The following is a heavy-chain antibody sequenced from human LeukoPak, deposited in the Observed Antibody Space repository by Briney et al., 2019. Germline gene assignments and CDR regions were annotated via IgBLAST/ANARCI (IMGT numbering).Heavy chain of an antibody. J-gene: IGHJ4*02. D-gene: IGHD6-19*01. Sequence: GGSLRLSCTASGFTFSSLDMSGVRQAPGKGLEWVSGVSGSGGSTYYADSVKGRFTISRDNSKNTLYLQMNSLRADDTAVYYCTKSHSGGYTELYWCQGTLVTVSS. V-gene: IGHV3-23*01. CDR3: TKSHSGGYTELY. CDR1: GFTFSSLD. CDR2: VSGSGGST.